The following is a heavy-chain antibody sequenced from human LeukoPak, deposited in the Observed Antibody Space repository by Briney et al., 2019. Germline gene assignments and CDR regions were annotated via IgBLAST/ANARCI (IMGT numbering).Heavy chain of an antibody. Sequence: GGSLRLSCGASGFTFSNYWMTWVRQAPGRGLEWVSGINWKTGNGIYADSVKGRFTISRDNAKNSLYLQMSSLRAEDTALYYCTRRAARWQFDLWGRGTLLTVSS. CDR1: GFTFSNYW. CDR3: TRRAARWQFDL. J-gene: IGHJ2*01. D-gene: IGHD5-24*01. V-gene: IGHV3-20*04. CDR2: INWKTGNG.